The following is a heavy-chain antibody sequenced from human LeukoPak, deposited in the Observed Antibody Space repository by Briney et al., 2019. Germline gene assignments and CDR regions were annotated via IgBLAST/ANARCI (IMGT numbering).Heavy chain of an antibody. J-gene: IGHJ4*02. Sequence: PGGSLRLSCAASGFTFSTYWMNWYRQAPGKGLEWVGNINQDASEINYVDSVRGRFTISRDNAKNSLHLQMKSLRAEDTAVYYCATDRDNSDWQKRFDSWGQGTLVTVSS. CDR2: INQDASEI. CDR3: ATDRDNSDWQKRFDS. V-gene: IGHV3-7*01. D-gene: IGHD2-21*02. CDR1: GFTFSTYW.